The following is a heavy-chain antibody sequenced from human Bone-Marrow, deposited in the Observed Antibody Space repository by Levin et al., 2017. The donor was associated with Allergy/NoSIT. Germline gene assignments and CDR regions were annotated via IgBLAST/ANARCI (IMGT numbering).Heavy chain of an antibody. CDR3: ARALSSSGDWYFDL. D-gene: IGHD6-13*01. CDR2: ISPIFGIP. CDR1: GGTGSSYT. Sequence: ASVKVSCKASGGTGSSYTFNWVRQAPGQGLEWMGRISPIFGIPNYAQKFQDRVTINVDKSTSTAYMELNSLRSEDTAIYYCARALSSSGDWYFDLWGRGTLVTVSS. V-gene: IGHV1-69*02. J-gene: IGHJ2*01.